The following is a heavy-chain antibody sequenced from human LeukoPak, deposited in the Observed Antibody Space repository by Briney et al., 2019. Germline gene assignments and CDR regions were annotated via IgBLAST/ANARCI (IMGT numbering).Heavy chain of an antibody. D-gene: IGHD2-2*01. CDR2: IWYDGSHD. CDR1: GFTFSHYA. Sequence: PGGSLRLSCAASGFTFSHYAMHWVRQAPGKGLEWVAVIWYDGSHDTYTDSVKGRFTVSRDNFKNALHLQMNSLRVVDTAVYYCAKEGDYCSSSGCHKRGIDYWGQGTLVTVSS. J-gene: IGHJ4*02. V-gene: IGHV3-33*06. CDR3: AKEGDYCSSSGCHKRGIDY.